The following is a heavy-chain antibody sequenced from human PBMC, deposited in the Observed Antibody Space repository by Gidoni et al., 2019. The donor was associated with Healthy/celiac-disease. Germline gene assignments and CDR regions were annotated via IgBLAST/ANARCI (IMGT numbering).Heavy chain of an antibody. D-gene: IGHD3-22*01. CDR3: ARGVWDSSGYYGPYYYYYYMDV. Sequence: QVPLVQSGAEVKKPGASVKVSCKASGYTFTSYGISWVRQAPGQGLEWMGWISAYNGNTNYAQKLQGRVTMTTDTSTSTAYMELRSLRSDDTAVYYCARGVWDSSGYYGPYYYYYYMDVWGKGTTVTVSS. J-gene: IGHJ6*03. V-gene: IGHV1-18*01. CDR1: GYTFTSYG. CDR2: ISAYNGNT.